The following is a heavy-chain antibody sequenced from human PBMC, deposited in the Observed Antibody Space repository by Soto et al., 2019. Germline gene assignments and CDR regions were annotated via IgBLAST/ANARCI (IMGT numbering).Heavy chain of an antibody. Sequence: GXSLNISCKGSGYSFTSYWLGWMRQIPGKGLEWMGIIYPGDSDTRYSPSFQGQVTISADKSISTAYLQWSSLKASDTAMYYCARLGGSSGYSDYWGQGTLVTVSS. CDR1: GYSFTSYW. D-gene: IGHD3-22*01. V-gene: IGHV5-51*01. CDR3: ARLGGSSGYSDY. CDR2: IYPGDSDT. J-gene: IGHJ4*02.